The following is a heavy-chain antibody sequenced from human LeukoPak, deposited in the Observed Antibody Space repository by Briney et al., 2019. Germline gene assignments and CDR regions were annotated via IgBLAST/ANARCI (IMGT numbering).Heavy chain of an antibody. J-gene: IGHJ4*02. V-gene: IGHV4-59*08. CDR3: ARAHDFWSGYYFDY. Sequence: SETLSLTCTVSGGSISSYYWSWIRQPPGKGLGWIGYIYYSGSTNYNPSLKSRVTISVDTSKNQFSLKLSSVTAADTAVYYCARAHDFWSGYYFDYWGQGTLVTVSS. CDR2: IYYSGST. CDR1: GGSISSYY. D-gene: IGHD3-3*01.